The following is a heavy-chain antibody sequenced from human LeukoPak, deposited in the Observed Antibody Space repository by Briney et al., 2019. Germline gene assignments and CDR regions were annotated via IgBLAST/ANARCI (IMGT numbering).Heavy chain of an antibody. J-gene: IGHJ6*03. V-gene: IGHV3-7*01. CDR2: IKQDGSEK. CDR3: ARVRDSSSWYGAYYYYMDV. CDR1: GFTFSSYS. Sequence: GSLRLSCAASGFTFSSYSMNWVRQAPGKGLEWVANIKQDGSEKYYVDSVKGRFTISRDNAKNSLYLQMNSLRAEDTAVYYCARVRDSSSWYGAYYYYMDVWGKGTTVTVSS. D-gene: IGHD6-13*01.